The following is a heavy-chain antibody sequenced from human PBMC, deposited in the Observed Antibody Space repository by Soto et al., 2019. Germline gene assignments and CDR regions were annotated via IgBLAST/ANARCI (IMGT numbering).Heavy chain of an antibody. CDR3: ARGMAGAVNSGYSYGLFDY. D-gene: IGHD5-18*01. Sequence: PSETLSLTCTVSGGSVSSGDYYWSWIRQPPGKGLEWIGNIYYSGSTNYNPSLKSRATISVDTSENQFSLKLSSVTAADTAVYYCARGMAGAVNSGYSYGLFDYWGQGTLVTVSS. CDR1: GGSVSSGDYY. J-gene: IGHJ4*02. CDR2: IYYSGST. V-gene: IGHV4-61*08.